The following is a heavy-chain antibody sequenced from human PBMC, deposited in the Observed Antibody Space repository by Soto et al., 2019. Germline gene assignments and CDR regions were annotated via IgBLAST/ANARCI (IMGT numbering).Heavy chain of an antibody. V-gene: IGHV1-69*01. CDR3: ARDLGGAAPVDY. D-gene: IGHD6-25*01. Sequence: QVQLAQSGAEVRKPGSSVKVSCKASGDTFIISAITWVRQAPGQGLEWVGGLVPFFGKSKYGPKFEGRVTFTADESTRTAYMELSHLTSDDTAGYYCARDLGGAAPVDYWGQGTLVTVSS. CDR2: LVPFFGKS. J-gene: IGHJ4*02. CDR1: GDTFIISA.